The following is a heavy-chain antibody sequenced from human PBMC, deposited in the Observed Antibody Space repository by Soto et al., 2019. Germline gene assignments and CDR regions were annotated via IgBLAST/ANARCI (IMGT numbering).Heavy chain of an antibody. V-gene: IGHV2-26*01. D-gene: IGHD2-15*01. J-gene: IGHJ4*02. CDR3: ARIRDEDCSGGSCYYYFDY. CDR2: IFSNDEK. Sequence: QVTLKESGPVLVKPTETLTLTCTVSGFSLSNARMGVSWIRQPPGKALEWLAHIFSNDEKSYSTSLKSRLTISKDTSKSQVVLTMTTMDAVDTATYYCARIRDEDCSGGSCYYYFDYWGQGTLITVSS. CDR1: GFSLSNARMG.